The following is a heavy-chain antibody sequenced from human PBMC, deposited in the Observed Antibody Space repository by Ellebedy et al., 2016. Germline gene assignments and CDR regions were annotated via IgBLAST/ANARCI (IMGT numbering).Heavy chain of an antibody. CDR3: TRLENGIAGSY. V-gene: IGHV4-39*01. Sequence: SETLSLTCTVSGGSITSSDYHWGWVRQPPGMGLEWIGSIYYTGRTYYNPSLKSRLTISVDTFKNQFSVRLNSVTAADTAVYYCTRLENGIAGSYWGQGTLVTVSS. CDR1: GGSITSSDYH. CDR2: IYYTGRT. J-gene: IGHJ4*02. D-gene: IGHD1-1*01.